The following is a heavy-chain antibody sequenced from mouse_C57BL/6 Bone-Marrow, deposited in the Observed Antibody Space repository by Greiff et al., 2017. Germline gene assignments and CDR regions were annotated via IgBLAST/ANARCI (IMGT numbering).Heavy chain of an antibody. CDR2: IYPGDGDT. Sequence: VQLQQSGPELVKPGASVKISCKASGYAFSSSWMNWVKQRPGKGLEWIGRIYPGDGDTNYNGKFKGKATLTADKSSSTAYMQLSSLTSEDSAVYFCARYPITTVVASDYWGQGTTLTVSS. CDR3: ARYPITTVVASDY. CDR1: GYAFSSSW. V-gene: IGHV1-82*01. J-gene: IGHJ2*01. D-gene: IGHD1-1*01.